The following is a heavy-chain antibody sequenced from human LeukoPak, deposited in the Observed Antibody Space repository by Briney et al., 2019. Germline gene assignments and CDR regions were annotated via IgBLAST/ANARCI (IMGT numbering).Heavy chain of an antibody. D-gene: IGHD1-26*01. J-gene: IGHJ4*02. CDR1: GGSIGSYH. V-gene: IGHV4-59*08. CDR3: ARHEIGSLFDY. Sequence: SETLSLTCSVSGGSIGSYHWSWIRQPPGKGLEWIGYIYYSGSTNYNPSLKSRVTISVDTSKNQFSLKLSSVTAADTAVYYCARHEIGSLFDYWGQGTLVTVSS. CDR2: IYYSGST.